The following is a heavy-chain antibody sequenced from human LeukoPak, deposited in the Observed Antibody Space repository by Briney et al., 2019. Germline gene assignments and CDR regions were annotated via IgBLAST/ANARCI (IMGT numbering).Heavy chain of an antibody. CDR3: AKGYDSPLGAFDI. V-gene: IGHV3-23*01. CDR2: ISGSGGST. Sequence: GGSLRLSCAASGFTFSSYAMSWVRQAPGKGLEWVSAISGSGGSTYYADSVKGRFTISRDNSKNTLYLQMTSLRAEDTAVYYCAKGYDSPLGAFDIWGQGTMVTVSS. CDR1: GFTFSSYA. J-gene: IGHJ3*02. D-gene: IGHD3-22*01.